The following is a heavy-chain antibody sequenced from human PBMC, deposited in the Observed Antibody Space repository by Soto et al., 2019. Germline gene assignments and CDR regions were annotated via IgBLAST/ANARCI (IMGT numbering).Heavy chain of an antibody. D-gene: IGHD2-2*01. CDR2: INAGNGNT. J-gene: IGHJ5*02. Sequence: ASVKVSCKASGYTFTSYAMHWVRQAAGQRIEWMGWINAGNGNTKYSQKFQGRVTITRDTYASKAYMELSRLRSEDTAVYYCAIYLELGVLPAALNWFDPWGQPSRGTFS. CDR1: GYTFTSYA. CDR3: AIYLELGVLPAALNWFDP. V-gene: IGHV1-3*01.